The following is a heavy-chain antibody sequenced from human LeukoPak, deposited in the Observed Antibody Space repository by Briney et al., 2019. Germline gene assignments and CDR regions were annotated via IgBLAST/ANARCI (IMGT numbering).Heavy chain of an antibody. Sequence: GGSLRLSCAASGFIFTNYFMSWVRQAPGKGLEWVAVISYDGSNKYYADSVKGRFTISRDNSKNTLYLQMNSLRAEDTAVYYCARVSGIHAFDIWGQGTMVTVSS. CDR1: GFIFTNYF. CDR2: ISYDGSNK. V-gene: IGHV3-30-3*01. CDR3: ARVSGIHAFDI. D-gene: IGHD1-14*01. J-gene: IGHJ3*02.